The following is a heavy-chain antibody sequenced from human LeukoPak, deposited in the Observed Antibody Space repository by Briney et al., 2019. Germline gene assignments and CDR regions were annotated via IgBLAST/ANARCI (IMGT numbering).Heavy chain of an antibody. D-gene: IGHD3-16*02. CDR1: GGSISTSNYY. Sequence: SETLSLTCTVSGGSISTSNYYWGWIRQPPGKGLEWIGNIFYSGSTYYSPSLKSRVTISLDTSRNQFSLKLNSVTAADTAVYYCARDVLSDPGIWPDPWGQGTLVTVSS. V-gene: IGHV4-39*07. CDR2: IFYSGST. CDR3: ARDVLSDPGIWPDP. J-gene: IGHJ5*02.